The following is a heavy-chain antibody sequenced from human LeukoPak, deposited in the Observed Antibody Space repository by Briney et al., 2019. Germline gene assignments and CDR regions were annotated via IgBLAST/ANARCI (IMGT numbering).Heavy chain of an antibody. Sequence: PGGSLRLSCAASGFTFSSYAMSWVRQAPGKGLEWVSGISSSGGTTYYADSVKGRFTISRDNSKNTLYLQSNSLRAEDTAVYHCAKENGCMDVWGKGTIVTVSS. CDR1: GFTFSSYA. V-gene: IGHV3-23*01. J-gene: IGHJ6*03. CDR2: ISSSGGTT. CDR3: AKENGCMDV. D-gene: IGHD6-19*01.